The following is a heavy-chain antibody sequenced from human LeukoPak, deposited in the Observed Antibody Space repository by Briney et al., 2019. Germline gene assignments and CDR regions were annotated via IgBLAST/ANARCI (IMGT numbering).Heavy chain of an antibody. CDR1: GGSISSSY. CDR2: IYYSGNT. CDR3: ARGSPFDY. V-gene: IGHV4-59*01. Sequence: SESLSLTCTVSGGSISSSYWSWIRQPPGKGLEWIGNIYYSGNTNYNPSLKSRVTMSIDTSKKQFSLKLSSVAAADTAVYYCARGSPFDYWGQGTLVTVFS. J-gene: IGHJ4*02.